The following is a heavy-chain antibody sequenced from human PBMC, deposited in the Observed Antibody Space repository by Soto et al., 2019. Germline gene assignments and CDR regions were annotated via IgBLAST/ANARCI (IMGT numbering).Heavy chain of an antibody. CDR2: ISSSSSYT. J-gene: IGHJ4*02. V-gene: IGHV3-11*05. CDR3: ARDHHRYSGYDYVDY. D-gene: IGHD5-12*01. CDR1: GFTFCEYY. Sequence: LKISCAASGFTFCEYYMSWIRQATGKGLEWVSYISSSSSYTNYADSVKGRFTISRDNAKNSLYLQMNSLRAEDTALYYCARDHHRYSGYDYVDYWGQGTLVTVSS.